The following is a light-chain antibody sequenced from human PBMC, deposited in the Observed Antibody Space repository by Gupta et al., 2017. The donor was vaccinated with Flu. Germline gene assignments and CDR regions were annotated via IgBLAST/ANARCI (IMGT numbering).Light chain of an antibody. CDR3: QQDKNYPLS. V-gene: IGKV1-5*03. CDR2: KAS. J-gene: IGKJ4*01. CDR1: QSVSGW. Sequence: DIQMTQSPSTLSASVGDRVTITCRASQSVSGWLAWYQQKPGKAPKLLISKASSLESGVPSRFSGSGSETEFTLTISSLHPEDFARYYCQQDKNYPLSFGGGTKVDFK.